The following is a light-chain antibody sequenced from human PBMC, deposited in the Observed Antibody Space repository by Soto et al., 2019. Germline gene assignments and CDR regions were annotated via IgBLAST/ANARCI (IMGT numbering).Light chain of an antibody. CDR3: QQYGSSPPGFT. CDR1: QTVSSTY. CDR2: GAS. J-gene: IGKJ3*01. V-gene: IGKV3-20*01. Sequence: EIVLTQSPVTLSLFPGERATLSCRASQTVSSTYFAWYRQRPGQPPSLLIYGASNRATGVPDRFSGSGSGTDFTLTITRLEHEDFAVYYCQQYGSSPPGFTFGPGTTVEIK.